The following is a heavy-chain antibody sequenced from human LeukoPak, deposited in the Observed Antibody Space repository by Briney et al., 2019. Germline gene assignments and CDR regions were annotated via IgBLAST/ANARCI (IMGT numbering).Heavy chain of an antibody. J-gene: IGHJ6*03. V-gene: IGHV3-53*01. Sequence: GGSLRLSCAASGFTVSSKYMSWVRQAPGKGLEWVSVIYSGGSTDYADSVKGRFTTSRDNSKNTVYLQMNSLRAEDTAVYCCARSFYYMDVWGKGTTVTVSS. CDR3: ARSFYYMDV. CDR1: GFTVSSKY. CDR2: IYSGGST.